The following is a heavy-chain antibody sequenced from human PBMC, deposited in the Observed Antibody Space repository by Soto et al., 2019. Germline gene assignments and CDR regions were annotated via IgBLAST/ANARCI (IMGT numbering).Heavy chain of an antibody. D-gene: IGHD6-6*01. CDR3: ARVGGLAARTFDY. Sequence: NPSETLCITCTFSVGSISDFYWSWIRQPPGKGLEWIGYIYYSGSTNYNPSLKSRVTISVDTSKNQFSLNLRSMSPADTAVYYCARVGGLAARTFDYWGPGTMVTVSS. CDR2: IYYSGST. CDR1: VGSISDFY. J-gene: IGHJ4*02. V-gene: IGHV4-59*01.